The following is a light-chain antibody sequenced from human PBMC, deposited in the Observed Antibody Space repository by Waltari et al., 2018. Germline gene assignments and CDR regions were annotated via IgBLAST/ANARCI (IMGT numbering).Light chain of an antibody. V-gene: IGLV6-57*03. CDR2: EDY. CDR1: SGSIASNY. CDR3: QSYDGINWM. Sequence: NFMLTQPHSVSESPGKTVTISCTRSSGSIASNYVQWFQQRPGSAPTTAIYEDYQRPSGVPDRFSGSIDSSSNSASLTISGLKTEDEADYYCQSYDGINWMFGGGTKLTVL. J-gene: IGLJ3*02.